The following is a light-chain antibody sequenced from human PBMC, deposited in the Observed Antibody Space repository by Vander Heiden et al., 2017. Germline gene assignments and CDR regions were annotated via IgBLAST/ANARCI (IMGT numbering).Light chain of an antibody. CDR1: QSVLYSSNNKNY. Sequence: DLVMTQPPDSLAVSLGERATINCKSSQSVLYSSNNKNYLVWYQQKPGQPPKLLIYWASTRESGVPDRFSGSGSGTDFTLTISSLQAEDVAVYYCQQYYSTPFTFGPGTKVDIK. J-gene: IGKJ3*01. CDR2: WAS. V-gene: IGKV4-1*01. CDR3: QQYYSTPFT.